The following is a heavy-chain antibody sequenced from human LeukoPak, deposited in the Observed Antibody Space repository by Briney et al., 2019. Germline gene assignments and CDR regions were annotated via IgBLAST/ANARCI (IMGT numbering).Heavy chain of an antibody. CDR2: ISSSSSYI. V-gene: IGHV3-21*01. Sequence: GGSLRLSCAASGFTFSSYSMNWVRQAPGKGLEWVSSISSSSSYIYYADSVKGRFTISRDNSKNTLYLQMGSLRAEDMAVYYCARVQSQNSYDSSGYPDYWGQGTLVTVSS. CDR3: ARVQSQNSYDSSGYPDY. J-gene: IGHJ4*02. CDR1: GFTFSSYS. D-gene: IGHD3-22*01.